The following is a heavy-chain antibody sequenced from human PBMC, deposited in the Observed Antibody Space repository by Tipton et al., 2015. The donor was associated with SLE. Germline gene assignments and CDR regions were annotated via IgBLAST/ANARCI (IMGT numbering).Heavy chain of an antibody. V-gene: IGHV4-38-2*02. J-gene: IGHJ4*02. CDR2: IYHSGST. Sequence: TLSLTCTVSGYSISSGYYWGWIRQPPGKGLEWIGTIYHSGSTYYNPSLKSRVTISVDTSKNQFSLKLSSVTAADTAVYYCARGPLTIEIPAAGVIDYWGQGTLVTVSS. D-gene: IGHD6-13*01. CDR1: GYSISSGYY. CDR3: ARGPLTIEIPAAGVIDY.